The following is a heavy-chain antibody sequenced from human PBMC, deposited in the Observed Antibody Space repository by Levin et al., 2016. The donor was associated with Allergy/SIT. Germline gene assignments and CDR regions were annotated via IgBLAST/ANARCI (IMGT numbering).Heavy chain of an antibody. J-gene: IGHJ4*02. CDR2: IYYSGST. CDR3: ARQARDGYNYVDFDY. Sequence: SETLSLTCTVSGGSISSSSYYWGWIRQPPGKGLEWIGSIYYSGSTYYNPSLKSRVTISVDTSKNQFSLKLSSVTAADTAVYYCARQARDGYNYVDFDYWGQGTLVTVSS. CDR1: GGSISSSSYY. V-gene: IGHV4-39*01. D-gene: IGHD5-24*01.